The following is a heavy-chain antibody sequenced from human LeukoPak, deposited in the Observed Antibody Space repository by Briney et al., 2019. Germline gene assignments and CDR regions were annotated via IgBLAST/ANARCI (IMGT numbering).Heavy chain of an antibody. V-gene: IGHV3-7*01. J-gene: IGHJ4*02. Sequence: GGSLRLSCAASGFTFSSYWMSWVRQAPGKGLEWVANIKQDGSEKYYVDSVKGRFTISRDNAKNSLYLQMNSLRAEDTAVYYCARDRSSGWYGVDYWGQGTLVTVSS. CDR3: ARDRSSGWYGVDY. D-gene: IGHD6-19*01. CDR1: GFTFSSYW. CDR2: IKQDGSEK.